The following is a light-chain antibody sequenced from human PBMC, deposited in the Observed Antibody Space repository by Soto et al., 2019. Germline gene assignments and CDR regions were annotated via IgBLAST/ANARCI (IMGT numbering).Light chain of an antibody. Sequence: DIQMTQSPSSLSASIGDRVTITCRASQSISSLLNWYQQKPGKAPKLLIYAVSNLQSGVPSRFSGSGSGTDFTLTISSLQPEDFATYYCQQSYSTPKTFGQGTKV. V-gene: IGKV1-39*01. CDR2: AVS. CDR3: QQSYSTPKT. J-gene: IGKJ1*01. CDR1: QSISSL.